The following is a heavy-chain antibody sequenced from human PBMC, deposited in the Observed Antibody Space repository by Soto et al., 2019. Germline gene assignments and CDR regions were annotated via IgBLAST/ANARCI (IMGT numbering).Heavy chain of an antibody. Sequence: PSETLSLTCTVSGGSISSSSYYWGWIRQPPGKGLEWIGSIYYSGSTYYNPSLKSRVTISVDTSKNQFSLKLSSVTAADTAVFYCAREGGSSWYYYYYYGMDVWGQGTRVTVSS. V-gene: IGHV4-39*02. D-gene: IGHD6-13*01. CDR1: GGSISSSSYY. J-gene: IGHJ6*02. CDR2: IYYSGST. CDR3: AREGGSSWYYYYYYGMDV.